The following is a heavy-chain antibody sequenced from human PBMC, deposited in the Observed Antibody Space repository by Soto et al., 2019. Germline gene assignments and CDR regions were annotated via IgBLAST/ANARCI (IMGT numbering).Heavy chain of an antibody. V-gene: IGHV6-1*01. D-gene: IGHD6-13*01. CDR1: GDSVSTNTAT. J-gene: IGHJ4*02. Sequence: QVQLQQSGPGLVKPSQTLSLTCAISGDSVSTNTATWDWIRQSPTRGLEWLGRTYYRSKWNTDYALSVKSRITIHPDTAKNKVSLQLDSVTPADTAVYYCARLIGNSWFVGWGQGTLVTVSS. CDR2: TYYRSKWNT. CDR3: ARLIGNSWFVG.